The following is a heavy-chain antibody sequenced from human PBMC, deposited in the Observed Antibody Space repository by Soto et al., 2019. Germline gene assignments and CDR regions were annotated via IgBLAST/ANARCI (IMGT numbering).Heavy chain of an antibody. Sequence: QVQLVQSGAEVKDPGASVKVSCKASGYTFFNYGITWVLQAPGQGLEWMGWISAYNGNRNYAQKFQGRVTMTTDTSTTTAYMELRTLRSDDTAVYYCATSPIAATGSLDYWGQGTLVTVSS. D-gene: IGHD6-6*01. CDR2: ISAYNGNR. V-gene: IGHV1-18*01. CDR1: GYTFFNYG. CDR3: ATSPIAATGSLDY. J-gene: IGHJ4*02.